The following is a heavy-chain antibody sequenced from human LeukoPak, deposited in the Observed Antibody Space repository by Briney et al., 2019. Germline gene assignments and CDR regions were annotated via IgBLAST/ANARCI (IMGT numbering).Heavy chain of an antibody. D-gene: IGHD6-19*01. CDR3: ATDLGAGTSRAFDI. Sequence: ASVKVSCKASGGTFSSYAISWVRQAPGQGLEWMGGIIPIFGTANYAQKFQGRVTITADKSTSTAYMELSSLRSEDTAVYYCATDLGAGTSRAFDIWGQGTMVTVSS. CDR1: GGTFSSYA. CDR2: IIPIFGTA. J-gene: IGHJ3*02. V-gene: IGHV1-69*06.